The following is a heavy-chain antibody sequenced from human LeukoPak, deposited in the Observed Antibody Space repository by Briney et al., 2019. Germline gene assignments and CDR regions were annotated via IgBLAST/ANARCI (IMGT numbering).Heavy chain of an antibody. CDR2: ISGSGGST. CDR3: AREGIAAAGIYYFDY. V-gene: IGHV3-23*01. D-gene: IGHD6-13*01. J-gene: IGHJ4*02. Sequence: PGGSLRLSCAASGFTFSSYAMSWVRQAPGKGLEWVSAISGSGGSTHYADSVKGRFTISRDNSKNTLYLQMNSLRAEDTAVYYCAREGIAAAGIYYFDYWGQGTLVTVSS. CDR1: GFTFSSYA.